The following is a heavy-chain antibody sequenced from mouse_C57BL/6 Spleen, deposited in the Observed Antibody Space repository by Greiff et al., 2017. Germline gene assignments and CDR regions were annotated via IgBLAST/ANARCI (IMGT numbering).Heavy chain of an antibody. V-gene: IGHV5-4*03. CDR3: ARVPLLYYFDY. J-gene: IGHJ2*01. Sequence: EVKLQESGGGLVKPGGSLKLSCAASGFTFSSYAMSWVRQTPEKRLEWVATISDGGSYTYYPDNVKGRFTISRDNAKNNLYLQMSHLKSEDTAMYYCARVPLLYYFDYWGQGTTLTVSS. CDR1: GFTFSSYA. CDR2: ISDGGSYT.